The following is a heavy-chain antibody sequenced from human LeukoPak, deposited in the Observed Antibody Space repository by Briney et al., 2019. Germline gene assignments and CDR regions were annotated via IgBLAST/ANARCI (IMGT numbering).Heavy chain of an antibody. D-gene: IGHD3-22*01. CDR1: GFTVSSYY. CDR3: ARSSGRGYDS. Sequence: VGSLRLSCAASGFTVSSYYMSWVRQAPGKGLEWVSVIHSGGSTYYGDSVKGRFTISRDNSKNTLYLQMNSLRAEDTAVYYCARSSGRGYDSWGQGTLVTVSS. CDR2: IHSGGST. J-gene: IGHJ4*02. V-gene: IGHV3-53*01.